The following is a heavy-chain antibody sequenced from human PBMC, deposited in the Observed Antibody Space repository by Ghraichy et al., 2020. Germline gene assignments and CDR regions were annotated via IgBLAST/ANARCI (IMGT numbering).Heavy chain of an antibody. CDR2: IIPIFGTA. D-gene: IGHD6-19*01. CDR1: GGTFSSYA. J-gene: IGHJ5*02. Sequence: SVKVSCKASGGTFSSYAISWVRQAPGQGLEWMGGIIPIFGTANYAQKFQGRVTITADESTSTAYMELSSLRSEDTAVYYCARGIDTYSSGYQRFDPWGQGTLVTVSS. CDR3: ARGIDTYSSGYQRFDP. V-gene: IGHV1-69*13.